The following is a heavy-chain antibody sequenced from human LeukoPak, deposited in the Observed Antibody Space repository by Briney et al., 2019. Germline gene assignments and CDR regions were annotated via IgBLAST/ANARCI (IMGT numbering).Heavy chain of an antibody. CDR2: ISYDGSNK. J-gene: IGHJ4*02. Sequence: GGSLRLSCAASGFTSSSYGMHWVRQAPGKGLEWVAVISYDGSNKYYADSVKGRFTISRDNSKNTLYLQMNSLRAEDTAVYYCAKDGGLYYFDYWGQGTLVTVSS. CDR1: GFTSSSYG. V-gene: IGHV3-30*18. D-gene: IGHD3-16*01. CDR3: AKDGGLYYFDY.